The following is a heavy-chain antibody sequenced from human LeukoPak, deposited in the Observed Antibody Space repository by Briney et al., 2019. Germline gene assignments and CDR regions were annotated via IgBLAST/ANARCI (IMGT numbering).Heavy chain of an antibody. J-gene: IGHJ4*02. CDR1: GGSISSGGYY. CDR3: ARTTNSGSLPLDY. Sequence: PSETLSLTCTVSGGSISSGGYYWSWIRQHPGTGLEWIGYIYYSGSTYYNPSLKSRVTISVDTSKNQFSLKLSSVTAADTAVYYCARTTNSGSLPLDYWGQGTLVTVSS. D-gene: IGHD1-26*01. V-gene: IGHV4-31*03. CDR2: IYYSGST.